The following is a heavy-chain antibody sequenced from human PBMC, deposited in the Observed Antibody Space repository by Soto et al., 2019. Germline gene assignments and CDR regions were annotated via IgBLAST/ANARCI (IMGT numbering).Heavy chain of an antibody. V-gene: IGHV3-66*01. CDR3: ASDDVLCDGGRSYGLPLDV. D-gene: IGHD2-15*01. Sequence: EVQLVESGGGLVQPGGSLRLSCEASGFTVSSKYMSWVRQAPGKGLEWVSLIQSGGPTYYADSVKGTFTISRDTSENTVHLQMDSLRAEHTAVYYCASDDVLCDGGRSYGLPLDVWGKGTTVTVSS. J-gene: IGHJ6*04. CDR1: GFTVSSKY. CDR2: IQSGGPT.